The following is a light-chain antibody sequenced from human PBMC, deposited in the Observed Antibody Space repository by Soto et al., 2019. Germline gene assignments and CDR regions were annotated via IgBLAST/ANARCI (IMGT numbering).Light chain of an antibody. CDR1: SSDVGGYNY. J-gene: IGLJ1*01. V-gene: IGLV2-8*01. CDR3: SSYAGSNNLGV. Sequence: QSALTQPPSASGSPGQSVTISCTGTSSDVGGYNYVSWYQQHPGKAPKLMIYEVSKRPSGVPDRFSGSKSGNTASLTVFGLQAEDEADYYCSSYAGSNNLGVFGTWTKLTVL. CDR2: EVS.